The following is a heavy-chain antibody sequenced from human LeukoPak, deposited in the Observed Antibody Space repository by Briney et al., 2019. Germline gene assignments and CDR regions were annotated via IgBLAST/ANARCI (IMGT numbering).Heavy chain of an antibody. D-gene: IGHD3/OR15-3a*01. CDR3: ARGGTGLYYFDY. CDR1: GGTFSSYA. Sequence: SVKVSCKASGGTFSSYAISWVRQAPGQGLEWMGRIIPILGIANYALKFQGRVTITADKSTSTAYMELSSLRSEDTAVYYCARGGTGLYYFDYWGQGTLVTVSS. V-gene: IGHV1-69*04. CDR2: IIPILGIA. J-gene: IGHJ4*02.